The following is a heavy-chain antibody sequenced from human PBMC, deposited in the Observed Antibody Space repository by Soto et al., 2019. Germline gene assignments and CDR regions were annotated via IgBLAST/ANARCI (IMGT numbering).Heavy chain of an antibody. CDR3: ARDLSTITFGGDSDSLPFDP. V-gene: IGHV1-69*04. J-gene: IGHJ5*02. CDR1: GGTFSSYT. Sequence: SVKVSCKASGGTFSSYTISWVRQAPGQGLEWMGRIIPILGIANYAQKFQGRVTITADKSTSTAYMELSSLRSEDTAVYYCARDLSTITFGGDSDSLPFDPWGQGTLVTVSS. D-gene: IGHD3-16*01. CDR2: IIPILGIA.